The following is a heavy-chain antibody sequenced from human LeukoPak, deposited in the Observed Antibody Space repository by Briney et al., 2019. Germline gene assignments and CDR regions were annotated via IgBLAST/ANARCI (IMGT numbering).Heavy chain of an antibody. CDR1: GGSVSSGTHY. CDR3: ARARYSSSWACDY. J-gene: IGHJ4*02. Sequence: SETLSLTCTVSGGSVSSGTHYWAWIRQHPGKGLEWIGYIYYSGSTYYTPSLESRVTMSLDTSKNQFSLKLSSVTAADTAVYYCARARYSSSWACDYWDQGTLVTVSS. CDR2: IYYSGST. D-gene: IGHD6-13*01. V-gene: IGHV4-31*03.